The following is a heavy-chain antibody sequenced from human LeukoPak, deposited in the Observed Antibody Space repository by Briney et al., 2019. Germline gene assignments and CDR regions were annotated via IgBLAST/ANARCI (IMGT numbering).Heavy chain of an antibody. J-gene: IGHJ5*02. CDR2: IYHSGRT. Sequence: SETLSLTCTVSGYSITNNYYWDWIRQPPGKGLEWIASIYHSGRTYYNPSLKSRVTISVDTSKNQFSLKLSSVTAADTAVYYCARLPLHSSGWDNWFDPWGQGTLVTVSS. CDR3: ARLPLHSSGWDNWFDP. CDR1: GYSITNNYY. D-gene: IGHD6-19*01. V-gene: IGHV4-38-2*02.